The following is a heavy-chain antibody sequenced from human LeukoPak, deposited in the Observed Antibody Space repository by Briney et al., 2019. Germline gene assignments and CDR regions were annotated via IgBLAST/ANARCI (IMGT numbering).Heavy chain of an antibody. CDR3: ARDPRWLTPDCTSTSCYENYFDP. Sequence: SETLSLTCGVSGYSISSGYQWAWIRQSPGKGLEWIGSIYDSGSAHYNPSLKSRVTISVETSKNQFSLNMYSVTAADTAVYYCARDPRWLTPDCTSTSCYENYFDPWGQGTLVTVSS. CDR1: GYSISSGYQ. V-gene: IGHV4-38-2*02. CDR2: IYDSGSA. D-gene: IGHD2-2*01. J-gene: IGHJ5*02.